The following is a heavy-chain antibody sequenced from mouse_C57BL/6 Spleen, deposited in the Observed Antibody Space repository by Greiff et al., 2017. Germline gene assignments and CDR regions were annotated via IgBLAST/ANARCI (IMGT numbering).Heavy chain of an antibody. CDR1: GYTFTSYW. J-gene: IGHJ4*01. CDR2: IDPSYSYT. D-gene: IGHD2-3*01. Sequence: VQLQQPGAELVKPGASVKLSCKASGYTFTSYWMQWVKQRPGQGLEWIGEIDPSYSYTNYNQKFKGKATLTVDTSSSTAYMQLSSLTSEDSAVYYCARSFYDGYAMDYWGQGTSVTVSS. V-gene: IGHV1-50*01. CDR3: ARSFYDGYAMDY.